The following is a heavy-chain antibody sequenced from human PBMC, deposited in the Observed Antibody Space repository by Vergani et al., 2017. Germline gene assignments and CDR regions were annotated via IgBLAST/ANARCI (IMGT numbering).Heavy chain of an antibody. J-gene: IGHJ3*01. CDR2: IYPGDSEV. CDR3: ASGGHGSENGGALQL. V-gene: IGHV5-51*01. D-gene: IGHD3-10*01. CDR1: GYIFSNFW. Sequence: EVQLVQSGAEVKKPGESLKISCQAFGYIFSNFWIGWVRQRPGRGLEWMGIIYPGDSEVKSNPTFRGQVIFSVDTSANTAYLQWRSLQASDTATYFCASGGHGSENGGALQLWGQGTNITVSS.